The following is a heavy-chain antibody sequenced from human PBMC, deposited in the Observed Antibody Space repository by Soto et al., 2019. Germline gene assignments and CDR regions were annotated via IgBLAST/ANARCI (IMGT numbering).Heavy chain of an antibody. Sequence: ETLSLTCTVAGATISGFYWNWIRKSAGKGLEWIGRIYATGTNDYNPSLKSRVMMSVDTSKKQFSLKLRSVTAADTAVYYCVRDGTKTLRDWFDPWGQGISVTVSS. CDR3: VRDGTKTLRDWFDP. V-gene: IGHV4-4*07. D-gene: IGHD1-1*01. CDR2: IYATGTN. J-gene: IGHJ5*02. CDR1: GATISGFY.